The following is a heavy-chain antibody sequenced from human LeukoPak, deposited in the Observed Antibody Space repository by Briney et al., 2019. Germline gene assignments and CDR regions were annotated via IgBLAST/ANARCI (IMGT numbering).Heavy chain of an antibody. Sequence: PGGSLGLSCAGPGFMFHDYAIHWVRQAPGKGLEWVSYISSSSSTIYYADSVKGRFTISRDNAKNSLYLQMNSLRDEDTAVYYCARGSSGWYGFDPWGQGTLVTVSS. D-gene: IGHD6-19*01. V-gene: IGHV3-48*02. CDR3: ARGSSGWYGFDP. CDR2: ISSSSSTI. J-gene: IGHJ5*02. CDR1: GFMFHDYA.